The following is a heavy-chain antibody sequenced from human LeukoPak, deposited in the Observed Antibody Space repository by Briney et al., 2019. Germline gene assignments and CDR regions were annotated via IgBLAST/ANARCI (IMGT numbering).Heavy chain of an antibody. CDR3: AKAFYGLPIFYFDY. Sequence: GGSLRLSCAASGFTFSSYAMSWVRQAPAKGLEWVSVITGSGGSTYYADSVKGRFTISRDNSKNTLYLQMNSLRAEDTAVYYCAKAFYGLPIFYFDYWGQGTLVTVSS. CDR1: GFTFSSYA. V-gene: IGHV3-23*01. CDR2: ITGSGGST. D-gene: IGHD2/OR15-2a*01. J-gene: IGHJ4*02.